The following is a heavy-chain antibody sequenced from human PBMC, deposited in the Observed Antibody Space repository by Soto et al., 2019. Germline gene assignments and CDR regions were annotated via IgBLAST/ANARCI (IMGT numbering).Heavy chain of an antibody. Sequence: SSETLSLTCTVSGGSISSGDYYWSWIRQPPGKGLEWIGYIYYSGSTYYNPSLKSRVTISVDTSKNQFSLKLSSVTAADTAVYYCARDVPPHYYDSSGNDAFDIWGQGTMVTVSS. CDR3: ARDVPPHYYDSSGNDAFDI. CDR1: GGSISSGDYY. CDR2: IYYSGST. V-gene: IGHV4-30-4*01. D-gene: IGHD3-22*01. J-gene: IGHJ3*02.